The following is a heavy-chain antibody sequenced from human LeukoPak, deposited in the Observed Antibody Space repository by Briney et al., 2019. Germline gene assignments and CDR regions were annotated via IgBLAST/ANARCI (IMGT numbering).Heavy chain of an antibody. V-gene: IGHV3-21*01. CDR3: ARAWGPKHRGSRNFDY. Sequence: GGSLRLSCEVAGFSFNSYTMTWVRQAPGKGLEWVSSISSDGSYINYTASVKGRFTISRDNAKNSLYLQMNNLRAEDTAVYYCARAWGPKHRGSRNFDYWGQGTLVPVSS. CDR2: ISSDGSYI. CDR1: GFSFNSYT. D-gene: IGHD3-16*01. J-gene: IGHJ4*02.